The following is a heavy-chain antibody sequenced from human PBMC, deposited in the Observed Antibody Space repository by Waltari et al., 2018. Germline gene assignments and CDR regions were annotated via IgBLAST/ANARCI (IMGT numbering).Heavy chain of an antibody. V-gene: IGHV3-66*02. CDR3: AGHGYFGSGSHYFDS. J-gene: IGHJ4*02. CDR1: GFTVSTKY. D-gene: IGHD3-10*01. Sequence: EVQLVESGGGLVQPGGSLRLSCAASGFTVSTKYMSWVRQAPGKGLEWVAVIYAGGTTSYPDSVRGRFTISRDTSKNTVYLQMNSLRPEDTAVYYCAGHGYFGSGSHYFDSWGQGTLVTVSS. CDR2: IYAGGTT.